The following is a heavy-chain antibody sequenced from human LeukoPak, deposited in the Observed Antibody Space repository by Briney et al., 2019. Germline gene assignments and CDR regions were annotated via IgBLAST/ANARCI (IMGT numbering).Heavy chain of an antibody. CDR2: ITYDAINK. Sequence: GGSLRLSCAASGFTFSNYDMHWVRQAPGKGLEWVAVITYDAINKYYADSVKGRFTISRENSKNTLSLQMNSLRTEDTAVYYCAKDLVRLWFGELVDYWGQGTLVTVSS. J-gene: IGHJ4*02. CDR3: AKDLVRLWFGELVDY. CDR1: GFTFSNYD. V-gene: IGHV3-30*18. D-gene: IGHD3-10*01.